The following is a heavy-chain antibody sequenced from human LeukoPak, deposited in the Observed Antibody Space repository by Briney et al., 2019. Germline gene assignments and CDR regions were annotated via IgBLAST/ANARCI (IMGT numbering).Heavy chain of an antibody. CDR2: IYHSGST. V-gene: IGHV4-38-2*02. Sequence: SETLSLTCAVSGYSISSRYYWGWIRQPPGKGLEWIGSIYHSGSTYYNPSLKSRVTISVDTSKNQFSLKLSSVTAADTAVYYCARDRVTMVRGVSYYYGMDVWGKGTTVTVPS. J-gene: IGHJ6*04. CDR3: ARDRVTMVRGVSYYYGMDV. D-gene: IGHD3-10*01. CDR1: GYSISSRYY.